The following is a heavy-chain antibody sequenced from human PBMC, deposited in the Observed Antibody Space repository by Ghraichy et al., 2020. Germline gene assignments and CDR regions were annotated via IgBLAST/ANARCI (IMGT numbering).Heavy chain of an antibody. V-gene: IGHV3-30*03. Sequence: TVISYDGRNQYYVDSVKGRFTISRDNSKNTLYLQMNSLRVDDTAVYFFATSYGLATYYNDFDHWGQGTLVTVS. J-gene: IGHJ5*02. CDR2: ISYDGRNQ. CDR3: ATSYGLATYYNDFDH. D-gene: IGHD3-10*01.